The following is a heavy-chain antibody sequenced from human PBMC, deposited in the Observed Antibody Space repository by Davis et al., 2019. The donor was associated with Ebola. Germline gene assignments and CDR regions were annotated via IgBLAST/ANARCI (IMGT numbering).Heavy chain of an antibody. CDR3: ARQGCSGGRCHFPFDY. D-gene: IGHD2-15*01. V-gene: IGHV1-18*01. Sequence: AASVKVSCKASGYTFTSYGISWVRQAPGQGLEWMGWISAYNGNTNYAQKLQGRVTMTTDTSTSTAYMELRSLRSDDTAVYYCARQGCSGGRCHFPFDYWGQGTLVTVSS. J-gene: IGHJ4*02. CDR1: GYTFTSYG. CDR2: ISAYNGNT.